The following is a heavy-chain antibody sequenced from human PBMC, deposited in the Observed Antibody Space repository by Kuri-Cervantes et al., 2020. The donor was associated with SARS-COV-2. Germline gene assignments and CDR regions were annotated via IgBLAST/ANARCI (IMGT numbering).Heavy chain of an antibody. CDR2: IIPIFGTA. J-gene: IGHJ3*02. D-gene: IGHD2-2*01. Sequence: SVKVSCKASGGTFSSYAISWVRQAPGQGLEWMGGIIPIFGTANYAQKFQGRVTITADESTSTAYMELSSLRSADTAVYYCARGGFIVVVPAASFDIWGQGTMVTVSS. CDR1: GGTFSSYA. V-gene: IGHV1-69*13. CDR3: ARGGFIVVVPAASFDI.